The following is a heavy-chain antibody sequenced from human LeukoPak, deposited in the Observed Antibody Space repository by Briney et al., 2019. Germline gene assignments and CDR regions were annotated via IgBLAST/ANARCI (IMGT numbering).Heavy chain of an antibody. CDR1: GYTFTSYG. D-gene: IGHD6-19*01. V-gene: IGHV1-18*01. CDR3: ARISYGAVAGPNDY. CDR2: ISAHNGNT. Sequence: ASVKVSCKASGYTFTSYGISWVRQAPGQGLEWMGWISAHNGNTNYAQKLQGRVTMTTDTSTSTAYMELRSLRSDDTAVYYCARISYGAVAGPNDYWGQGTLVTVSS. J-gene: IGHJ4*02.